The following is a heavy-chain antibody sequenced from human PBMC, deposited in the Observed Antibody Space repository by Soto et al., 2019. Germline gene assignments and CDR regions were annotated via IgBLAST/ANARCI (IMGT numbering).Heavy chain of an antibody. CDR2: ISSSSYI. Sequence: GGSLRLSCAASGFTFSSYSMNWVRQAPGKGLEWVSSISSSSYIYYADSVKGRFTISRDNAKNSLYLQMDSLRAEDTAVYYCARDQPGYSYGYGLGYWGQGTLVTVSS. CDR3: ARDQPGYSYGYGLGY. D-gene: IGHD5-18*01. J-gene: IGHJ4*02. V-gene: IGHV3-21*01. CDR1: GFTFSSYS.